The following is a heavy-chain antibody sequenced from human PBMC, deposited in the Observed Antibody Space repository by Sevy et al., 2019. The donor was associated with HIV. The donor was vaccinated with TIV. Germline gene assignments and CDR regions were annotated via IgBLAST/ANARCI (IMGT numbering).Heavy chain of an antibody. D-gene: IGHD3-3*01. CDR3: AGGFWSGFDY. CDR1: GFIFSSYA. Sequence: GGSLRLSCAASGFIFSSYAMSWVRQAPGKWLEWVSTISGHGGSTYYADSVKGRFTISRDNSKNTLDLQMNSLRAEDTAVYYCAGGFWSGFDYWGQGTLVTVSS. J-gene: IGHJ4*02. CDR2: ISGHGGST. V-gene: IGHV3-23*01.